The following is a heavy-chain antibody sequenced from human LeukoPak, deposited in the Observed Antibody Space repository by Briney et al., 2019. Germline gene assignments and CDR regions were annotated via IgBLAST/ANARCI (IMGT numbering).Heavy chain of an antibody. V-gene: IGHV3-9*01. J-gene: IGHJ4*02. CDR3: AKGGYSYGKYYFDY. CDR1: GFTFDDYA. D-gene: IGHD5-18*01. Sequence: GGSLGLSCAASGFTFDDYAMHWVRQAPGKGLEWVSGISWNSGSIGYADSVKGRFTISRDNAKNSLYLQMNSLRAEDTALYYCAKGGYSYGKYYFDYWGQGTLVTVSS. CDR2: ISWNSGSI.